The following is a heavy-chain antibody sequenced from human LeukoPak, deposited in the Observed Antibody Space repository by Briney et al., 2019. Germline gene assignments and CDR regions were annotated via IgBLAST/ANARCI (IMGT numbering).Heavy chain of an antibody. D-gene: IGHD3-10*01. V-gene: IGHV3-30*04. CDR1: GFTFSSYA. Sequence: PGGSLRLSCAASGFTFSSYAMHWARQAPGKGLEWVAVISYDGSNKYYADSVKGRFTISRDNSKNTLYLQMNSPRAEDTAVYYCARDPGGLLWFGEFLYYFDYWGQGTLVTVSS. CDR3: ARDPGGLLWFGEFLYYFDY. J-gene: IGHJ4*02. CDR2: ISYDGSNK.